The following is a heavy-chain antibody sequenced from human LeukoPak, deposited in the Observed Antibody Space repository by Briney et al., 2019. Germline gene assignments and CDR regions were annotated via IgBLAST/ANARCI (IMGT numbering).Heavy chain of an antibody. Sequence: SETLSLTCTVSGGSISSYYWSWIRQPPGKGLEWIAYIYYSGSTNYNPSLKSRVTISVDTSKNQFSLKLSSVTAADTAVYYCARAGGSGSYQTPHFDYWGQGTLVTVSS. CDR1: GGSISSYY. D-gene: IGHD1-26*01. CDR2: IYYSGST. CDR3: ARAGGSGSYQTPHFDY. J-gene: IGHJ4*02. V-gene: IGHV4-59*01.